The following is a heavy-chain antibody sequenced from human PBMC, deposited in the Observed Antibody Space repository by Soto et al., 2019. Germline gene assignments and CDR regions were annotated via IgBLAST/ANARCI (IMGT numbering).Heavy chain of an antibody. D-gene: IGHD6-13*01. CDR1: GFTFSSYA. J-gene: IGHJ5*02. V-gene: IGHV3-23*01. CDR3: AKGKYSSSWYVWFDP. CDR2: ISGSGGSA. Sequence: GGSLRLSCAASGFTFSSYAMSWVRQAPGKGLEWVSAISGSGGSAYYADSVKGRFTISRDNSKNTLYLQMNSLRAEDTAVYYCAKGKYSSSWYVWFDPWGQGTLVTVSS.